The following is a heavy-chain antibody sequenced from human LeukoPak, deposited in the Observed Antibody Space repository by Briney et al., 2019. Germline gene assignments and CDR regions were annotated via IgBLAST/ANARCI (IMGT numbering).Heavy chain of an antibody. CDR1: GFTFSNYW. J-gene: IGHJ5*02. V-gene: IGHV3-7*01. CDR3: ARDLTFLRA. CDR2: IKQDGSEK. Sequence: GGSLRLSCAASGFTFSNYWMNWVRQAPGKGLEWVANIKQDGSEKYYVDSVKGRFTISRDNAKNSLYLQMNSLRAEDTAVYYCARDLTFLRAWGQGTLVTVSS. D-gene: IGHD2/OR15-2a*01.